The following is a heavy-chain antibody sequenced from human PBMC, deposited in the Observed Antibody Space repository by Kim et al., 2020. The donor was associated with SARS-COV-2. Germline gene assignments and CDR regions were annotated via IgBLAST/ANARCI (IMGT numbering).Heavy chain of an antibody. CDR3: SRSTTVVSLPDY. CDR2: IRSQAYGGTS. J-gene: IGHJ4*02. V-gene: IGHV3-49*04. CDR1: RFSFGDYT. D-gene: IGHD4-17*01. Sequence: GGSLRLSCRGSRFSFGDYTMAWVRQAPGEGLEWVGFIRSQAYGGTSEYAASVKGRFTLSRDDSKNTGYLQMNSLKAEDTAVYYCSRSTTVVSLPDYWGQGTLDTVSS.